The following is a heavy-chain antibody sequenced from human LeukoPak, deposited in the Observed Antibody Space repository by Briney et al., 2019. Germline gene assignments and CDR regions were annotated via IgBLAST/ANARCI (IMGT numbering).Heavy chain of an antibody. CDR1: GGSFSGYY. J-gene: IGHJ3*02. CDR3: ARGRSYAFDI. CDR2: IYYSGST. Sequence: SETLSLTCAVYGGSFSGYYWSWIRQPPGKGLEWIGYIYYSGSTYYNPSLKSRVTISVDTSKNQFSLKLSSVTAADTAVYYCARGRSYAFDIWGQGTMVTVSS. V-gene: IGHV4-34*09.